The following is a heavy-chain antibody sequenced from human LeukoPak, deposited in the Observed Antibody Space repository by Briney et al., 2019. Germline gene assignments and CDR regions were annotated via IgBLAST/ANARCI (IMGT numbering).Heavy chain of an antibody. CDR2: IYYSGST. J-gene: IGHJ4*02. CDR3: ARTTGVVVAATHLN. D-gene: IGHD2-15*01. CDR1: GGSISSYY. V-gene: IGHV4-59*12. Sequence: SSETLSLTCTVSGGSISSYYWSWIRQPPGKGLEWIGYIYYSGSTNYNPSLKSRVTISVDTSKNQFSLKLSSVTAADTAVYYCARTTGVVVAATHLNWGQGTLVTVSS.